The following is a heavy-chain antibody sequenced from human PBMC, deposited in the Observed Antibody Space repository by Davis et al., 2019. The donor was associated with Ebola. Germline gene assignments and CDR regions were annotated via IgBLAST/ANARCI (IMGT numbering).Heavy chain of an antibody. D-gene: IGHD2-15*01. Sequence: AASVKVSCKASGGTFSSYAISWVRQAPGQGLEWMGRIIPILGIANYAQKFQGRVTITADKSTSTAYMELSSLRSEDTAVYYCARDHCSGGSCYSVRYYFDYWGQGTLVTVSS. CDR3: ARDHCSGGSCYSVRYYFDY. J-gene: IGHJ4*02. CDR2: IIPILGIA. V-gene: IGHV1-69*04. CDR1: GGTFSSYA.